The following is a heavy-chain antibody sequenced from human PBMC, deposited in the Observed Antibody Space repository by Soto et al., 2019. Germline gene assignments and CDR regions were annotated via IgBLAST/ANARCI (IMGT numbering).Heavy chain of an antibody. CDR2: INGDGSST. J-gene: IGHJ4*02. Sequence: EVQLVESGGGLVQPGESLRLSCVVSGLTISSYWMHWVRQAPGKGLVWVSRINGDGSSTNYADSVKGRFTISRDNAKNTLYLEVNTLRGEDTAVYYCAVSVAGPTAIVYWGQGTLVTVSS. CDR1: GLTISSYW. CDR3: AVSVAGPTAIVY. D-gene: IGHD6-19*01. V-gene: IGHV3-74*01.